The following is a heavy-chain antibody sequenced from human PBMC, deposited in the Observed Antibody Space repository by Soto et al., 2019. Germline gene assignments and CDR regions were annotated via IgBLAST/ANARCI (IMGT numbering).Heavy chain of an antibody. V-gene: IGHV3-43*02. CDR2: ISGDGGSK. Sequence: GGSLRLSCAASGFTFDDYAMHWVRQAPGKGLEWVSLISGDGGSKYYADSVKGRFTISRDNSKNSLYLQMNSLRTEDTALYYCAKDPGGYCSSTSCYTGNYYYYGKDVWGQGTTVTVSS. J-gene: IGHJ6*02. D-gene: IGHD2-2*02. CDR3: AKDPGGYCSSTSCYTGNYYYYGKDV. CDR1: GFTFDDYA.